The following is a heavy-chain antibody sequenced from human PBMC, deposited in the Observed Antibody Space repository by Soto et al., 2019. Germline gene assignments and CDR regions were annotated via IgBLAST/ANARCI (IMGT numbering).Heavy chain of an antibody. J-gene: IGHJ4*02. V-gene: IGHV3-23*01. CDR1: GCPFSSYA. D-gene: IGHD2-15*01. CDR2: ISGSGGST. Sequence: GGSLRLSCAASGCPFSSYAMSWVRQAPGKGLEWVSAISGSGGSTYYADSVKGRFTISRDNSKNTLYLQMNSLRAEDTAVYYCAKDSCSSGSCWRGFDYWGQGTLVTVSS. CDR3: AKDSCSSGSCWRGFDY.